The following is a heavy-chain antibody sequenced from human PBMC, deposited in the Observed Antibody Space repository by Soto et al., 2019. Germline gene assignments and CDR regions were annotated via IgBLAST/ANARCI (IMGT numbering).Heavy chain of an antibody. CDR2: MNPHSGDT. CDR1: GYTFTSLN. CDR3: ARGSPGPVDH. J-gene: IGHJ4*02. V-gene: IGHV1-8*01. D-gene: IGHD3-10*01. Sequence: GGSVKVSCKASGYTFTSLNFTWVRQATGQGLEWIGWMNPHSGDTGDAQRFQGRVTMTMNTSISTAYMELTSLRSDDTAVYYCARGSPGPVDHWGQGTPVTV.